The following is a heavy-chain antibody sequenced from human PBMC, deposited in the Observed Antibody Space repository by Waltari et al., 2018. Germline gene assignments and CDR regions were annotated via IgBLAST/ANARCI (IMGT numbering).Heavy chain of an antibody. V-gene: IGHV3-30*18. CDR2: ISYDGSNK. CDR3: AKTASVAGTFPFGY. D-gene: IGHD6-19*01. Sequence: QVQLVASGGGVVQPGRSLRLSCEACGFTFRTYGMQWVRQAPGKGLEWVAVISYDGSNKYYADSVKGRFTISRDNSRNTLYLQMNSLRAEDTAVYYCAKTASVAGTFPFGYWGQGTLVTVSS. CDR1: GFTFRTYG. J-gene: IGHJ4*02.